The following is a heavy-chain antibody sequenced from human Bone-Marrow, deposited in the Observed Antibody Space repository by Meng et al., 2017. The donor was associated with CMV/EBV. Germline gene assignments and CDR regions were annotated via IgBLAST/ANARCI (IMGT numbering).Heavy chain of an antibody. J-gene: IGHJ4*02. CDR1: FNFSGHY. CDR2: SRNKANSYTT. Sequence: FNFSGHYMDWVRQAPGKGLEWVGRSRNKANSYTTEYAASVKGRFIISRDDSKNSLYLRMNSLKTEDTAVYFCARDGSRDGYNYYFDYWGQGTLVTVSS. CDR3: ARDGSRDGYNYYFDY. V-gene: IGHV3-72*01. D-gene: IGHD5-24*01.